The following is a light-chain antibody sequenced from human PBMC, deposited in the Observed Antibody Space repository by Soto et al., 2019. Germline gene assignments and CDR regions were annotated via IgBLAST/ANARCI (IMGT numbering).Light chain of an antibody. V-gene: IGKV3-15*01. CDR1: QSVNSN. J-gene: IGKJ2*01. CDR2: AAS. Sequence: EIVMTQSPVTLSVSPGERATLSCRASQSVNSNLAWYQQKPGQAPRLLIYAASTRATGIPARFSGSGSGTDFTLTISSRQSEDFVVYYCQQYNNWPLYTFGQGTKLEIK. CDR3: QQYNNWPLYT.